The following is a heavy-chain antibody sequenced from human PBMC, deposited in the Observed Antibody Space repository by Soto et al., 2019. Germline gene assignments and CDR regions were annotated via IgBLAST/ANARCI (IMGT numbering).Heavy chain of an antibody. CDR3: AKDRGRYCSGGTCYLFDY. Sequence: GGSLRVSCVPSGFTFSSYAMHWVRQAPGKGLEWVAIISYDGSNKYYADSVKGRFTISRDNSKNTLYLQMNSLRVEDTALYYCAKDRGRYCSGGTCYLFDYWGQGALVTVS. V-gene: IGHV3-30*04. CDR1: GFTFSSYA. J-gene: IGHJ4*02. D-gene: IGHD2-15*01. CDR2: ISYDGSNK.